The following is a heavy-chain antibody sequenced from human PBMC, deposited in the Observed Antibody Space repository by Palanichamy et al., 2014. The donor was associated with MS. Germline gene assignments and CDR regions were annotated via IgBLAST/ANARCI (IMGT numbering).Heavy chain of an antibody. Sequence: LVQSGAEVKKPGASVKVSCKASGYTLTSYGISWVRQAPGQGLEWMGWISTYNGNTNYAQKLQGRVTMTTDTSTSTAYMELRSLRSDDTAVYYCARDSSGWEVMLESEPPTPFFDYWGQGTLVTVSS. CDR1: GYTLTSYG. CDR3: ARDSSGWEVMLESEPPTPFFDY. CDR2: ISTYNGNT. V-gene: IGHV1-18*01. D-gene: IGHD6-19*01. J-gene: IGHJ4*02.